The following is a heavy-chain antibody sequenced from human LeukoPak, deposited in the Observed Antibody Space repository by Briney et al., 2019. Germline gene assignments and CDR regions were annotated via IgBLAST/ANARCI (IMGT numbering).Heavy chain of an antibody. CDR1: GGSFSGYY. CDR2: INHSGST. V-gene: IGHV4-34*01. Sequence: SETLSLTCAVYGGSFSGYYWSWIRQPPGKGLEWIGEINHSGSTNYNPSLKSRVTISVDTSKNQFSLELSSVTAADTAVYYCARGIGSGYFQHWGQGTLVTVSS. D-gene: IGHD3-22*01. CDR3: ARGIGSGYFQH. J-gene: IGHJ1*01.